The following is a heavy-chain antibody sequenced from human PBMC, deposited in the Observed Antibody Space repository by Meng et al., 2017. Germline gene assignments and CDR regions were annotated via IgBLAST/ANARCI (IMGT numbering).Heavy chain of an antibody. V-gene: IGHV3-73*01. CDR3: TRDAGLLNWLDP. CDR2: IERKGKNYAT. J-gene: IGHJ5*02. D-gene: IGHD2/OR15-2a*01. CDR1: GFVFSDSA. Sequence: EVVVGGAGGGVVPAGGFLKLSWSPSGFVFSDSAIHWVCQASGKGLEWVGVIERKGKNYATTYDASLSGRFTISRDESRNTAFLQMDSLNTEDTAMYYCTRDAGLLNWLDPWGQGTLVTVSS.